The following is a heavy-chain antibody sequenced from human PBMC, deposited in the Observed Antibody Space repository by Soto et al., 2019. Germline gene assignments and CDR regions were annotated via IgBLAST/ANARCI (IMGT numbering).Heavy chain of an antibody. CDR1: GGSISSNY. CDR3: AGSYDYGDHAFDF. V-gene: IGHV4-59*08. CDR2: IYYSGTT. D-gene: IGHD4-17*01. Sequence: QVQLQESGPGLVKPSETLSLTCTVSGGSISSNYWSWIRQPPGKGLEWIGYIYYSGTTNYNPSLKSRVTISLDTPKNQFSLKLSSVTAADTAVYYCAGSYDYGDHAFDFWGQGTLVTVSS. J-gene: IGHJ4*02.